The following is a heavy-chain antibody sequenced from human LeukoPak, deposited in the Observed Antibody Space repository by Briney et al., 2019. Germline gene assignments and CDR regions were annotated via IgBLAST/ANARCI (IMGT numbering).Heavy chain of an antibody. D-gene: IGHD3-10*01. J-gene: IGHJ4*02. V-gene: IGHV3-11*01. Sequence: PGGSLRLSCAASGFSFRDHYIHWIRQAPGKGLEWVSYISSDSTTMKYADSVKGRFTISRDNTKKSLYLQMNSLRAEDTAVYYCARDGGSATPYDYWGPGTLVSVSS. CDR1: GFSFRDHY. CDR2: ISSDSTTM. CDR3: ARDGGSATPYDY.